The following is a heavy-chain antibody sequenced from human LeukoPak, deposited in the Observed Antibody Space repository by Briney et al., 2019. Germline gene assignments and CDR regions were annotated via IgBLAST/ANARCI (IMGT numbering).Heavy chain of an antibody. D-gene: IGHD3-10*02. CDR3: AELGITMIGGV. V-gene: IGHV3-7*01. J-gene: IGHJ6*04. CDR2: INQDGSKK. CDR1: GFTFTDYW. Sequence: GGSLRLSCTTSGFTFTDYWMTWVRQAPGKGLEWVANINQDGSKKFYVDSVKGRFTISRDNAKNSLYLQMNSLRAEDTAVYYCAELGITMIGGVWGKGTTVTISS.